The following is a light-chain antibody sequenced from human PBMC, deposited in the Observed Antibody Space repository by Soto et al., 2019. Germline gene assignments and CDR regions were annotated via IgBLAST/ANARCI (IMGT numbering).Light chain of an antibody. Sequence: DIQMTQSPSTLSASVGGRVTITCRASQSISGWMAWYQQKPGKAPKLLIYDASHLESGVPSRFSGSRSGTEFTLTISSLQADDYATYYCQHYNTYPWTFGQGTKVEIK. J-gene: IGKJ1*01. V-gene: IGKV1-5*01. CDR1: QSISGW. CDR2: DAS. CDR3: QHYNTYPWT.